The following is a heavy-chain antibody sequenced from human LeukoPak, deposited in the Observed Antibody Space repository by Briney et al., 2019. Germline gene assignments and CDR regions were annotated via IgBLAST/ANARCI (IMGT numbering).Heavy chain of an antibody. Sequence: PGGSLRLSCAASGFTVSTSYMSWARQAPGKGLEWVSIIYRGGETYYADSVKGRFTISRDNSKNTLHLQMSSLRAEDTAVYYCARAPPGQLQFDYWGQGTLVTVSS. D-gene: IGHD6-13*01. CDR2: IYRGGET. CDR1: GFTVSTSY. J-gene: IGHJ4*02. V-gene: IGHV3-53*01. CDR3: ARAPPGQLQFDY.